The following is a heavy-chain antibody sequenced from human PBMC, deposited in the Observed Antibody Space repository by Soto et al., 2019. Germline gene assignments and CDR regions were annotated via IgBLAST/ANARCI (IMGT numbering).Heavy chain of an antibody. J-gene: IGHJ4*02. CDR1: GFSLSARPVG. V-gene: IGHV2-5*02. D-gene: IGHD1-1*01. Sequence: QITLKESGPTRVKPTQTLTLTCTFSGFSLSARPVGVGWIRQPTGKAMERLALIYWDDDKRYSPSLRSRLTITKDTSKNQVVLTMTNMDPVDTAIYYCAPRAAIDGNWNGCYFDYWGQGALVTVSS. CDR2: IYWDDDK. CDR3: APRAAIDGNWNGCYFDY.